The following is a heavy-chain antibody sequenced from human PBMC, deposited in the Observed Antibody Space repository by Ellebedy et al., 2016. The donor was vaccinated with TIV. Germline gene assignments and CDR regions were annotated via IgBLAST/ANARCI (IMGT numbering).Heavy chain of an antibody. V-gene: IGHV3-23*01. CDR1: GFTFNNHA. D-gene: IGHD3-3*01. CDR3: AKEIGVHGPPYFDY. Sequence: GGSLRLSCTTSGFTFNNHAMSWVRQAPGKTLEWVSGISGDGYSPYYAESVKGRFTISRDNSNNTLLLQMNSLRVEDTATDYCAKEIGVHGPPYFDYWGRGALVIVSS. J-gene: IGHJ4*02. CDR2: ISGDGYSP.